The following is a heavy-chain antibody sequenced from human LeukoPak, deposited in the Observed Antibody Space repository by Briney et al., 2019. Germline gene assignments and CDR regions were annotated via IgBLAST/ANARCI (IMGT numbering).Heavy chain of an antibody. CDR1: GGSISGYN. CDR2: IYHTGSS. J-gene: IGHJ4*02. V-gene: IGHV4-59*08. CDR3: ARSNYDSSGYYRLDY. Sequence: SETLSLTCTVSGGSISGYNWSWIRQPPGKGLEWIGYIYHTGSSNYNPSLQSRVTISVDTSKNQFSLKLSSVTAADTAVYYCARSNYDSSGYYRLDYWGQGTLVTVSS. D-gene: IGHD3-22*01.